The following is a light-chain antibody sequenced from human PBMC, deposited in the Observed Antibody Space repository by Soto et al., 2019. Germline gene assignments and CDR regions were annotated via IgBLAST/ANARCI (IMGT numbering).Light chain of an antibody. CDR2: KVY. CDR1: QSLVYSDGNTY. CDR3: MRDTHWLIP. V-gene: IGKV2-30*01. Sequence: VVMTQSPLSLHVSLGQLASSSCRSSQSLVYSDGNTYLNWFQQRPGQYQRRLIYKVYNRDSGVTDRFSGSGSGTDFTLKIRRVEAEDVGVYYCMRDTHWLIPLGTGTRVEIK. J-gene: IGKJ5*01.